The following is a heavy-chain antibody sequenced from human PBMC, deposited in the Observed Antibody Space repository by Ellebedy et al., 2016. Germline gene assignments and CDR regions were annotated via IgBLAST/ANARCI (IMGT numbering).Heavy chain of an antibody. J-gene: IGHJ4*02. V-gene: IGHV1-8*02. CDR1: GYPFSIYD. Sequence: ASVKVSXXASGYPFSIYDIHWMRQSPGQGFEWMGWTTPNSGKRGYAQKFQGRVTMTTNTSINTAYMELSSLRSEDTAVYYCTRGFANYWGQGTLVTVSS. CDR2: TTPNSGKR. CDR3: TRGFANY.